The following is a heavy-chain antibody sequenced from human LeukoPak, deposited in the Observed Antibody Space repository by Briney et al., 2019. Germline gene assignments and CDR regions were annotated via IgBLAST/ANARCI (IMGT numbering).Heavy chain of an antibody. D-gene: IGHD2-2*01. CDR2: IRGSGDST. J-gene: IGHJ4*02. Sequence: GASLRLSCAASGFTFNNYAMSWVRQAPGKGLEWVSAIRGSGDSTYYADSVKGRFTISRENSQNTLYLQMNSLRAEDTAVYYCAKSWDIVVVPAALDYWGQGTLVTVSS. V-gene: IGHV3-23*01. CDR1: GFTFNNYA. CDR3: AKSWDIVVVPAALDY.